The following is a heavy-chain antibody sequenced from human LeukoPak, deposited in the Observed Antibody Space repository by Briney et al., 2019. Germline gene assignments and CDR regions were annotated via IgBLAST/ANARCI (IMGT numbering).Heavy chain of an antibody. D-gene: IGHD3-10*01. CDR1: GGSFSGYY. CDR3: AKDPPIRKYYGSGSSLDP. Sequence: SETLSLTCAVYGGSFSGYYWSWIRQPPGEGLEWIGEINPSGTTNYNPSLKSRVTISVDTSKNQFSLKLNSVTAADTAVYYCAKDPPIRKYYGSGSSLDPWGQGTLVTVSS. V-gene: IGHV4-34*01. CDR2: INPSGTT. J-gene: IGHJ5*01.